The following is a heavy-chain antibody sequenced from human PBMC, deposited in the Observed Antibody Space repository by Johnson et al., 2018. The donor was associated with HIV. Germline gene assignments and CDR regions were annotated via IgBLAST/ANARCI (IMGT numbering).Heavy chain of an antibody. Sequence: VQLVESGGGLVQPGGSLRLSCVGSGFTITDYRMSWVRQGPGKGLQWVANINQDGSEKYYVDSVKGRFTISRDNSKNTLYLQMNSLRAEDTAVYYGARDQAAAGGEAFDIWGQGTMVTVSS. CDR1: GFTITDYR. J-gene: IGHJ3*02. CDR3: ARDQAAAGGEAFDI. V-gene: IGHV3-7*01. D-gene: IGHD6-13*01. CDR2: INQDGSEK.